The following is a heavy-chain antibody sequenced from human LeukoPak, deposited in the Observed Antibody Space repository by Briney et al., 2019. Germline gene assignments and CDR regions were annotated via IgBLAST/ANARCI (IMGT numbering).Heavy chain of an antibody. CDR3: ASLGIAVAGTGRDP. J-gene: IGHJ5*02. D-gene: IGHD6-19*01. V-gene: IGHV3-74*01. CDR2: INSDGSST. CDR1: GFTFSSYW. Sequence: TGGSLRLSCAASGFTFSSYWMHWVRQAPGKGLVWVSRINSDGSSTSYADSVKGRFTISRDNAKNTLYLQMNSLRAEDTAVYYCASLGIAVAGTGRDPWGQGTLVTVSS.